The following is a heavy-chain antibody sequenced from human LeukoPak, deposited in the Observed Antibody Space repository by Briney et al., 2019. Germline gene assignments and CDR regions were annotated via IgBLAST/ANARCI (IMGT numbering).Heavy chain of an antibody. CDR2: IYTSGST. Sequence: SETLSLTCTVSGDSIINYYWSWIRQPAGKGLEWIGRIYTSGSTNYNPSLKSRVTMSVDTSKNQFSLKLSSVTAADTAVYYCARVFTMVRGVIGGTNWFDPWGQGTLVTVSS. D-gene: IGHD3-10*01. V-gene: IGHV4-4*07. J-gene: IGHJ5*02. CDR3: ARVFTMVRGVIGGTNWFDP. CDR1: GDSIINYY.